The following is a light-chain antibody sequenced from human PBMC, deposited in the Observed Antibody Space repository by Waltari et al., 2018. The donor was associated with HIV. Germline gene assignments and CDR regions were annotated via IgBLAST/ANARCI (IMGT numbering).Light chain of an antibody. J-gene: IGKJ1*01. CDR3: QQRSNWPGT. CDR1: QNIRNY. Sequence: EIVLTQSPVTLSLSQGEGANLSCSASQNIRNYLGWYQQRSGQPPRLLIYDASTRATGIPARFTGSGSGTDFTLTIDSLEPEDFAMYYCQQRSNWPGTFGPGTRVDVK. V-gene: IGKV3-11*01. CDR2: DAS.